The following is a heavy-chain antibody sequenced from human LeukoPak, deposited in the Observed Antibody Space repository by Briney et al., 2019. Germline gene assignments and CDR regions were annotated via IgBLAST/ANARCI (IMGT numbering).Heavy chain of an antibody. V-gene: IGHV3-33*01. CDR2: IWYDGSNK. CDR1: GLTFSSYG. J-gene: IGHJ4*02. Sequence: PGGSLRLSCAASGLTFSSYGMHWVRQAPGKGLEWVAVIWYDGSNKYYADSVKGRFTISRDNSKNTLYLQMNSLRAEDTAVYYCARDWANYYDSSGLFDYWGQGTLVTVSS. D-gene: IGHD3-22*01. CDR3: ARDWANYYDSSGLFDY.